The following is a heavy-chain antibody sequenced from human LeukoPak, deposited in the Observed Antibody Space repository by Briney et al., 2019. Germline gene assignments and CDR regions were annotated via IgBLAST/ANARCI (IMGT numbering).Heavy chain of an antibody. CDR3: ARGRYDSSSKYFDY. D-gene: IGHD3-22*01. Sequence: ASVKVSCKASGGTFSSYAISWVRQAPGQGLEWMGGIIPIFGTANYAQKFQGRVTITTDESTSTAYMELSSLRSEDTAVYYCARGRYDSSSKYFDYWGQGTLVTVSS. V-gene: IGHV1-69*05. CDR1: GGTFSSYA. J-gene: IGHJ4*02. CDR2: IIPIFGTA.